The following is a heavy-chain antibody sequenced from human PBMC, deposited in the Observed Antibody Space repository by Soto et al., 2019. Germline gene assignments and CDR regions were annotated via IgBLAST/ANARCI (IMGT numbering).Heavy chain of an antibody. CDR1: GFTFSSYA. V-gene: IGHV3-30-3*01. D-gene: IGHD3-3*01. CDR3: ASGLRFLEWLSSRTAEYFQN. J-gene: IGHJ1*01. Sequence: LRLSCAASGFTFSSYAMHWVRQAPGKGLEWVAVISYDGSNKYYADSVKGRFTISRDNSKNTLYLQMNSLRAEDTAVYYCASGLRFLEWLSSRTAEYFQNWGQGTLVTV. CDR2: ISYDGSNK.